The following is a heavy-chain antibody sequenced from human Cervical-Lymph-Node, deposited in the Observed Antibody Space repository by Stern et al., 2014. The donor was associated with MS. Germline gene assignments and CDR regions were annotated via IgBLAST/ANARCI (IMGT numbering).Heavy chain of an antibody. Sequence: VQLVASGAEVKKPGESLKISCKGSGYSFTANWIAWVRQRPGKGLEWMWIIYPGASDTRYSPSFQGQVTISADKSISTAYLQWSSLKASDTAMYYCARDYGDYAFDYWGQGTLVTVSS. D-gene: IGHD4-17*01. CDR1: GYSFTANW. CDR2: IYPGASDT. J-gene: IGHJ4*02. V-gene: IGHV5-51*01. CDR3: ARDYGDYAFDY.